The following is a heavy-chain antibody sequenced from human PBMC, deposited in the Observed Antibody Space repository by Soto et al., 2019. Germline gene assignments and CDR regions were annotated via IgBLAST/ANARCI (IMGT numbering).Heavy chain of an antibody. V-gene: IGHV3-53*01. CDR2: IYSGGST. CDR1: GFTVSSNY. CDR3: ARGDSGSYFGAFDI. J-gene: IGHJ3*02. Sequence: RLSCAASGFTVSSNYMSWVRQAPGKGLEWVSVIYSGGSTYYADSVKGRFTISRDNSKNTLYLQMNSLRAEDTAVYYCARGDSGSYFGAFDIWGQGTMVTVSS. D-gene: IGHD1-26*01.